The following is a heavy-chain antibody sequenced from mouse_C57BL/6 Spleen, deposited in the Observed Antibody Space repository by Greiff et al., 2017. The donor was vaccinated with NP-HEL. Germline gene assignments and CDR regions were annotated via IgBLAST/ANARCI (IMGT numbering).Heavy chain of an antibody. J-gene: IGHJ4*01. D-gene: IGHD1-1*01. V-gene: IGHV3-8*01. CDR3: ARGSYYGSSYYYAMDY. Sequence: EVKLEESGPGLAKPSQTLSLTCSVTGYSITSDYWNWIRKFPGNKLEYMGYISYSGSTYYNPSLKSRISITRDTSKNQYYLQLNSVTTEDTATYYCARGSYYGSSYYYAMDYWGQGTSVTVSS. CDR2: ISYSGST. CDR1: GYSITSDY.